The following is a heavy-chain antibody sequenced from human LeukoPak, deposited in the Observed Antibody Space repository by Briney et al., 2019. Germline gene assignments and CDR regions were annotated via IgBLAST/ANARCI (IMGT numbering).Heavy chain of an antibody. Sequence: GGSLRLSCAASGFTFSSYSMNWVRQAPGKGLEWVSSISSSSSYIYYADSVKGRFTISRDNAKTSLYLQMNSLRAEDTAVYYCARDRYGSGSFTDYWGQGTLVTVSS. V-gene: IGHV3-21*01. CDR1: GFTFSSYS. CDR3: ARDRYGSGSFTDY. CDR2: ISSSSSYI. D-gene: IGHD3-10*01. J-gene: IGHJ4*02.